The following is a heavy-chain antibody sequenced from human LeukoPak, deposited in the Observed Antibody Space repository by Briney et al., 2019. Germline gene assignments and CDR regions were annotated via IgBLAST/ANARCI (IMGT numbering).Heavy chain of an antibody. J-gene: IGHJ4*02. Sequence: GGSLRLSCAASGFTFINYWMSWVRQAPGKGLEWVANIKQDGSEKYYVDSVKDRFTISRDNAKNSLYLQMNSLRAEDTALYYCARRVYYYDTSPTLLGMGFDYWGQGTLVTVSS. CDR3: ARRVYYYDTSPTLLGMGFDY. CDR2: IKQDGSEK. V-gene: IGHV3-7*03. CDR1: GFTFINYW. D-gene: IGHD3-22*01.